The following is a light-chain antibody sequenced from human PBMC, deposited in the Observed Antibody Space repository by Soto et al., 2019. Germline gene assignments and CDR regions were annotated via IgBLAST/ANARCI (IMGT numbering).Light chain of an antibody. CDR3: QSYDSSLSVV. J-gene: IGLJ2*01. CDR2: GNS. Sequence: QSVLTQPPSVSGAPGQRVTISCTGSSSNIGAGYDVHWYQQLPGTAPKVLIYGNSNQPSGVPDRFSGSKSGTSASLAITGLQAEDEADYYCQSYDSSLSVVFGGGTKVTVL. V-gene: IGLV1-40*01. CDR1: SSNIGAGYD.